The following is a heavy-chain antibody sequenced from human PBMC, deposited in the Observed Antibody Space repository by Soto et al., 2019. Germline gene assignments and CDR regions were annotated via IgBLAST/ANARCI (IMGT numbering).Heavy chain of an antibody. CDR1: GFPFSMFA. D-gene: IGHD3-10*01. J-gene: IGHJ6*02. CDR3: AKASGRVHYGMHV. V-gene: IGHV3-23*01. CDR2: IRGSGGGT. Sequence: EVQVLESGGGSVQPGGSLRLSCAASGFPFSMFAMNWVRQAPGKGLEWVSGIRGSGGGTYYADSVKGRFTISRDDSRNMLYLEMNTLRGGDTAVYYCAKASGRVHYGMHVWGQGTTVTVSS.